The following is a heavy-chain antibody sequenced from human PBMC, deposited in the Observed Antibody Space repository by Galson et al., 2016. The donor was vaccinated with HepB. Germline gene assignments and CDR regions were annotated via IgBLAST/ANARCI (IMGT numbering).Heavy chain of an antibody. V-gene: IGHV4-59*01. D-gene: IGHD1/OR15-1a*01. CDR2: VWQNGRT. CDR3: ARYAGVGTTPGRFGF. J-gene: IGHJ4*02. CDR1: GGSFSGYY. Sequence: SETLSLTCAVYGGSFSGYYWTWIRQSPGKGLEWVGLVWQNGRTNYNPSLRSRLTISIDRSMNQFSLELNSVTAADTAVYYCARYAGVGTTPGRFGFWGQGTLVTVSS.